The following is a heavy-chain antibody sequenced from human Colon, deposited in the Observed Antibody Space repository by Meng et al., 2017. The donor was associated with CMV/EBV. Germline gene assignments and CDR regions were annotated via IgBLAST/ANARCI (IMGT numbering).Heavy chain of an antibody. Sequence: GSLRLSCAVSGVPLSGYHWSWIRQAPGNDLEWIGDINHNGITKYNPSLKSRLTISVDMSGNEFSLRLSSVTAADTAVYYCARQIWSGSLYNWFDPWDQGTLVTSPQ. CDR1: GVPLSGYH. J-gene: IGHJ5*02. V-gene: IGHV4-34*01. CDR2: INHNGIT. CDR3: ARQIWSGSLYNWFDP. D-gene: IGHD3-3*01.